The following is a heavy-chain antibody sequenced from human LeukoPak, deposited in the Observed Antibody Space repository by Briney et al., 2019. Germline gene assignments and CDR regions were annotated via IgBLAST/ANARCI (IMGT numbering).Heavy chain of an antibody. CDR3: ARGLGYCSGGSCYPYDY. CDR2: INHSGST. J-gene: IGHJ4*02. D-gene: IGHD2-15*01. CDR1: GGSFSGYY. V-gene: IGHV4-34*01. Sequence: SETLSLTCAVYGGSFSGYYWSWIRQPPGKGLEWIGEINHSGSTNYNPSLKSRVTILVDTSKNQFSLKLSSVTAADTAVYYCARGLGYCSGGSCYPYDYWGQGTLVTVSS.